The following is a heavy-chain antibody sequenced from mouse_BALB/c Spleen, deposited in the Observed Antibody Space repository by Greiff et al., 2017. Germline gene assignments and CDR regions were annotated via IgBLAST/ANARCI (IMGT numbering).Heavy chain of an antibody. D-gene: IGHD2-14*01. Sequence: EVKLLESGGGLVQPGGSLKLSCAASGFDFSRYWMSWVRQAPGKGLEWIGEINPDSSTINYTPSLKDKFIISRDNAKNTLYLQMSKVRSEDTALYYCARYRDDEAWLAYWGQGTLVTVSA. V-gene: IGHV4-1*02. CDR3: ARYRDDEAWLAY. CDR2: INPDSSTI. J-gene: IGHJ3*01. CDR1: GFDFSRYW.